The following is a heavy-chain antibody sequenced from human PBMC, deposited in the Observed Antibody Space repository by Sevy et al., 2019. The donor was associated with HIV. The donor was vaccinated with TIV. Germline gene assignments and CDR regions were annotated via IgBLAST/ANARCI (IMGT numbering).Heavy chain of an antibody. V-gene: IGHV3-48*03. D-gene: IGHD4-4*01. CDR1: GFIFSSYE. J-gene: IGHJ4*02. Sequence: GGSLRLSCAASGFIFSSYEMNWVRQAPGKGLEWISYISNSGSALYYSHSVKGRFTISRDNAKNPLYLQMNSLRAEDTAVYYCARDLPPSATTVAHFDNWGQGTLVTVSS. CDR2: ISNSGSAL. CDR3: ARDLPPSATTVAHFDN.